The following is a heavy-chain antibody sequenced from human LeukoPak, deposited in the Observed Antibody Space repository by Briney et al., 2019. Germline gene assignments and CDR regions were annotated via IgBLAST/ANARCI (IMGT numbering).Heavy chain of an antibody. CDR1: GFTFSSYW. CDR3: ARGPKRNLFDY. D-gene: IGHD1-14*01. V-gene: IGHV3-7*01. Sequence: GGSLRLSCAASGFTFSSYWMSWVRQAPGKGLEWVANIKQDGSEKYYVDSVKGRFTISRDNAQKSLFLQMNSLRAGDTAVYYCARGPKRNLFDYWGQGTLVIVSS. J-gene: IGHJ4*02. CDR2: IKQDGSEK.